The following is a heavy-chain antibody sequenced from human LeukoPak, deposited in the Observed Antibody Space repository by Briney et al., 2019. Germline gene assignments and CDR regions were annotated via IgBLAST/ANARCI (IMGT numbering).Heavy chain of an antibody. CDR1: GYTFTGYY. J-gene: IGHJ6*02. V-gene: IGHV1-2*02. CDR3: AGFQQTDYYDLRYGMDV. CDR2: INPNSGGT. Sequence: ASVKVSCKASGYTFTGYYMHWVRQAPGQGLEWMGWINPNSGGTNYAQKFQGRVTMTRDTSISTAYMELSRLRSDDTAVYYCAGFQQTDYYDLRYGMDVWGQGTTVTVSS. D-gene: IGHD3-3*01.